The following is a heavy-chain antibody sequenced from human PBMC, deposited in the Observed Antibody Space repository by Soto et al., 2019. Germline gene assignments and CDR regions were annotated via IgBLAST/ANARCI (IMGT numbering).Heavy chain of an antibody. V-gene: IGHV4-4*08. D-gene: IGHD2-8*01. CDR3: ARPGKKMGLYYMDV. CDR1: GGSISSYY. CDR2: IYNIGST. J-gene: IGHJ6*03. Sequence: SETLSLTCTVSGGSISSYYWSWIRQPPGKGLEWIGFIYNIGSTNYNPSLKSRXXXXXXXXXXXXXXXXXXXXXXXXXXXXXARPGKKMGLYYMDVWGKGTTVTVSS.